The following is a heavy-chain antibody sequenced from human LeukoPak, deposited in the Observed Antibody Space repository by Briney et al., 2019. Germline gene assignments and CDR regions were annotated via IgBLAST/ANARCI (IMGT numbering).Heavy chain of an antibody. J-gene: IGHJ4*02. CDR2: ISSISSYI. Sequence: GGSERLSCAASGFTFSSYSMNWVRQAPGKGLEWVSSISSISSYIYYADSVRGRFTISRDNAKNSMYLQMNSLRVEDTAVYYCARDRAVIRYFDYWGQGTLVTVSS. CDR1: GFTFSSYS. CDR3: ARDRAVIRYFDY. D-gene: IGHD6-19*01. V-gene: IGHV3-21*06.